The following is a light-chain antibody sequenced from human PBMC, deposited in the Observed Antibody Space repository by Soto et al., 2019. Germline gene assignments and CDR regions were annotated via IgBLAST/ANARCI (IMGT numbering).Light chain of an antibody. CDR2: AAS. J-gene: IGKJ1*01. Sequence: DIQMTQSPSSLSASVGDRVTITCRASQSISSYLNWYQQKPGTAPKLLIYAASSLQSGVPSRFGGSGSGTDFTLTISSLQPEDFATYFCQQSYSAPRTFGQGTKVDIK. CDR1: QSISSY. V-gene: IGKV1-39*01. CDR3: QQSYSAPRT.